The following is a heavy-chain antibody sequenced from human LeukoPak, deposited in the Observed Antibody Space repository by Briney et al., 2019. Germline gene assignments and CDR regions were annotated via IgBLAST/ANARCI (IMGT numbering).Heavy chain of an antibody. CDR1: GFTFSSYA. D-gene: IGHD4-17*01. Sequence: GGSLRLSCAASGFTFSSYAMSWVRQAPGKALEWVSAISGSGGSTYYADAVKGRFTISRDNSKNTLHLQMNSLRAEDTAVYYCAQAGGYGDYDSLHYFDYWGQGTLVTVSS. J-gene: IGHJ4*02. CDR2: ISGSGGST. CDR3: AQAGGYGDYDSLHYFDY. V-gene: IGHV3-23*01.